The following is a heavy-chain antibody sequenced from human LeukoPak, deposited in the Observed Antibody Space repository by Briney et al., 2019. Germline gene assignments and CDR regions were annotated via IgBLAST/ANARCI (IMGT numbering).Heavy chain of an antibody. CDR3: AKEGLTGDYFDY. J-gene: IGHJ4*02. Sequence: GGSLRLSCAASGFTFSSYGMHWVRQAPGKGLEWVAVIWYDGSNKYYADSVKGRFTISRDNSKNTPYLQMNSLTAEDTAVYYCAKEGLTGDYFDYWGQGTLVTVSS. V-gene: IGHV3-33*06. CDR1: GFTFSSYG. D-gene: IGHD7-27*01. CDR2: IWYDGSNK.